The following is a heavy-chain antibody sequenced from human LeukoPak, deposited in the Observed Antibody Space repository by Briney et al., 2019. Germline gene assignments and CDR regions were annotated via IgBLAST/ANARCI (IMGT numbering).Heavy chain of an antibody. CDR1: GFTFSSYW. D-gene: IGHD6-19*01. Sequence: GGSLRLSCAASGFTFSSYWMSWVRQAPGKGLEWVANIKQDGSEKYYVDSVKGRFTISRDNAKNSLYLQMNSLRAEDTAVYYCARGGYKTQWLVPYYYYYYMDVWGKGTTVTVSS. V-gene: IGHV3-7*04. CDR2: IKQDGSEK. CDR3: ARGGYKTQWLVPYYYYYYMDV. J-gene: IGHJ6*03.